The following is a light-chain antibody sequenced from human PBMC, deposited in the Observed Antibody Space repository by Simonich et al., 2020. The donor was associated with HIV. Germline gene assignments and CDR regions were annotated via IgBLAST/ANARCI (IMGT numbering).Light chain of an antibody. Sequence: IQLTQSPSFLSASVGDRITITCRASQGISSYLSWHQQKPGKAPKLLIYAASTLQSGVPSRFSGGESGTEFTLTISSLQPEDFATYYCQQLKGYPPTFGQGTRVEF. V-gene: IGKV1-9*01. CDR3: QQLKGYPPT. CDR2: AAS. J-gene: IGKJ1*01. CDR1: QGISSY.